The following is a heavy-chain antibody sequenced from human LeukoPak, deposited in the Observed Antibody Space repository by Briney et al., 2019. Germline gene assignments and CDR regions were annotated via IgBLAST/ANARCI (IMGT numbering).Heavy chain of an antibody. V-gene: IGHV4-31*03. CDR3: ARDRSSGWYRFDY. J-gene: IGHJ4*02. D-gene: IGHD6-19*01. Sequence: TSETLSLTCTVSGGSISSGGYYWSWIRQHPGKGLEWIGYIYYSGSTYYNPSLKSRVTISVDTSKNQFSLKLSSVTAADTAVYYCARDRSSGWYRFDYWGQGTLVTVSS. CDR2: IYYSGST. CDR1: GGSISSGGYY.